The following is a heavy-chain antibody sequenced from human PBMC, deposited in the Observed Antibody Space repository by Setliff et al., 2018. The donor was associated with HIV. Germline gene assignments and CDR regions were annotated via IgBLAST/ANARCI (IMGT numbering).Heavy chain of an antibody. CDR3: AGPRGDEAFDI. Sequence: SVKVSCKASGGTFSIHPISWVRQAPGRGLDWMGGIIPAFGTANYAQKFQGRVTITADASSSTMYMELSGLRSGDTAVYYCAGPRGDEAFDIWGQGTMVTVSS. V-gene: IGHV1-69*13. CDR1: GGTFSIHP. J-gene: IGHJ3*02. CDR2: IIPAFGTA. D-gene: IGHD3-10*01.